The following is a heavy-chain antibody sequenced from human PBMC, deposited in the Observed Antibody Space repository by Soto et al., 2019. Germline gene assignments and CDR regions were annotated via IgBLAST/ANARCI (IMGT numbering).Heavy chain of an antibody. J-gene: IGHJ6*02. Sequence: EVQLLESGGGLVQPGGSLRLSCAASGFTFSSYAMSWVRQAPGEGVEWVSAISGSGGSTYYADSVKGRFTVSRDNSKNTLNLQMNSLSAEDTAVHYWAKDSGQQLVSSYYYYGMAVWGQGTTVTVSS. CDR1: GFTFSSYA. CDR3: AKDSGQQLVSSYYYYGMAV. CDR2: ISGSGGST. D-gene: IGHD6-13*01. V-gene: IGHV3-23*01.